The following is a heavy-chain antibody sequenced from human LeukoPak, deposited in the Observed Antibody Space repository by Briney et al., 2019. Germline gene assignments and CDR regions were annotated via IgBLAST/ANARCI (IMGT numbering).Heavy chain of an antibody. V-gene: IGHV3-7*01. CDR1: GFAFSSYW. CDR2: IKQDGSEK. J-gene: IGHJ5*02. CDR3: AKGVSKNP. Sequence: PGGSLRLSCAASGFAFSSYWMSWVRQAPGKGLEWVASIKQDGSEKYYVDSVKGRFIISRDNTKNSLYLQMSSLRAEDTAVYYCAKGVSKNPWGQGTLVTVSS.